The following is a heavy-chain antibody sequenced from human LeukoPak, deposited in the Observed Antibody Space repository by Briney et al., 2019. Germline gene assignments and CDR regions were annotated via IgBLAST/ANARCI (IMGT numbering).Heavy chain of an antibody. CDR1: GFTFNNYG. Sequence: GGSLRLSCAASGFTFNNYGMHWVRQAPGKGLEWVAVISYDGSNQYYADSAKGRFTISRDNSKNTLYLQMNSLRAEDTAVYYCAKRNGYSNYFDDYWGQGTLVTVSS. CDR3: AKRNGYSNYFDDY. V-gene: IGHV3-30*18. J-gene: IGHJ4*02. CDR2: ISYDGSNQ. D-gene: IGHD4-11*01.